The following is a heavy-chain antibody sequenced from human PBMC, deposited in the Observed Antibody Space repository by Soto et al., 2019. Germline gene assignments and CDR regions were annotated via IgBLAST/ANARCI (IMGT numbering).Heavy chain of an antibody. CDR2: INPDGSGE. J-gene: IGHJ4*02. Sequence: GSLRLSCEASGFSFSGSWMTWVRQAPGRGLEWLAKINPDGSGEYYVDSVKGRFTISRDNARSSLFFQMHSLRDEDTAVYFCAREHSFGLDYWGQGTLVTVSS. CDR1: GFSFSGSW. CDR3: AREHSFGLDY. V-gene: IGHV3-7*04. D-gene: IGHD2-15*01.